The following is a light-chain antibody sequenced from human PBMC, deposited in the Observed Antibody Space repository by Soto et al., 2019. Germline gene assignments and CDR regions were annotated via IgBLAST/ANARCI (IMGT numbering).Light chain of an antibody. Sequence: EIVLTQSPATLSLSPGERATLSCRASQSVSSFLAWYQQKPGQAPRLLIYDTSNRATDIPARFSGSGSGTDFTLTTSSLEPEDFAVYYCQQRSNRLLTFGGGTKVEIK. J-gene: IGKJ4*01. V-gene: IGKV3-11*01. CDR1: QSVSSF. CDR2: DTS. CDR3: QQRSNRLLT.